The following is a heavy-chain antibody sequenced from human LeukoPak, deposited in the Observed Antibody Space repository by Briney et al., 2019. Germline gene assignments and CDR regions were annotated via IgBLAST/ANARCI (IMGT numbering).Heavy chain of an antibody. V-gene: IGHV3-30*02. D-gene: IGHD6-6*01. CDR3: AYSYSSSSGLYY. Sequence: GGSLRLSCAASGFAFSSYGVHWVRQAPGKGLEWVAHIRYDGNNKYYAESVKGRFTISRDNAKNSLYLQMNSLRAEDTAVYYCAYSYSSSSGLYYWGQGTLVTVSS. CDR2: IRYDGNNK. J-gene: IGHJ4*02. CDR1: GFAFSSYG.